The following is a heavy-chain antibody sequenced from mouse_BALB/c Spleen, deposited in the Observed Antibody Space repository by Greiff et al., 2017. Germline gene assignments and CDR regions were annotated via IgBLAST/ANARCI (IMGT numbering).Heavy chain of an antibody. CDR3: ARTPGSSYNYFDY. J-gene: IGHJ2*01. Sequence: VQLQESGPELVKPGASVRISCKASGYTFTSYYIHWVKQRPGQGLEWIGWIYPGNVNTKYNEKFKGKATLTADKSSSTAYMQLSSLTSEDSAVYFCARTPGSSYNYFDYWGQGTTLTVSS. V-gene: IGHV1S56*01. CDR2: IYPGNVNT. D-gene: IGHD1-1*01. CDR1: GYTFTSYY.